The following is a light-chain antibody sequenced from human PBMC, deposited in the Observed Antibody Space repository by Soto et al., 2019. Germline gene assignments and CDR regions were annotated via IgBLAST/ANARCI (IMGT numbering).Light chain of an antibody. Sequence: QSALTQPPSASGSPGQSVTISCTGTSSDVGAYNFVSWHQQHPGKAPKLIIYEVNKRPSGVPDRFSGSKSGNTASLTVSGLHAEDEADYYCSSYGGSSTLFGGGTQLTVL. CDR1: SSDVGAYNF. V-gene: IGLV2-8*01. J-gene: IGLJ2*01. CDR3: SSYGGSSTL. CDR2: EVN.